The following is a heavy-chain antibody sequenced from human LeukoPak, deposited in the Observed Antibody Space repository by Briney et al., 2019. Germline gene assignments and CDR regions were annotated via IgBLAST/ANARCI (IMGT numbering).Heavy chain of an antibody. CDR3: AKGGATVIDY. CDR1: GFTFSNYW. Sequence: PGGSLRLSCAASGFTFSNYWMHWVRQAPGKGLVWVSRINSDGSSTTSADSVKGRFTISRDNAKITLYLQINSLRAEDTAVYYCAKGGATVIDYWGQGTLVTVSS. D-gene: IGHD4-17*01. J-gene: IGHJ4*02. CDR2: INSDGSST. V-gene: IGHV3-74*01.